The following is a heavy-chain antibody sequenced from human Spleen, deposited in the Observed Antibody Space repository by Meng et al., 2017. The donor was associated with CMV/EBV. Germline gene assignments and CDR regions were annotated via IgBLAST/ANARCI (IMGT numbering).Heavy chain of an antibody. CDR1: GDSVSSGAYY. Sequence: SETLSLTCTVPGDSVSSGAYYWSWIRQPPGKRLEWIGYIYYSGSTNYSPSLRSRVTISSDTSKNQFSLKLISVTAADTAVYYCARDHGSSTNYYDSSGYIDAFDIWGQGTMVTVSS. D-gene: IGHD3-22*01. J-gene: IGHJ3*02. CDR3: ARDHGSSTNYYDSSGYIDAFDI. CDR2: IYYSGST. V-gene: IGHV4-61*08.